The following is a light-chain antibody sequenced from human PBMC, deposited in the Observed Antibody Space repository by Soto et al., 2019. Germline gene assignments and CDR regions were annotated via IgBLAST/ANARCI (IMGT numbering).Light chain of an antibody. CDR3: SSYTSSST. J-gene: IGLJ1*01. CDR1: SSDVGGYNY. V-gene: IGLV2-14*01. CDR2: EVS. Sequence: QSALTQPASVSGSPGQSITISCTGTSSDVGGYNYVSWYQQHPGKAPKLMIYEVSNRPSGVSNRFSGSKSGNTASLTISGLQAEDEADYYCSSYTSSSTLGTGTKLTVL.